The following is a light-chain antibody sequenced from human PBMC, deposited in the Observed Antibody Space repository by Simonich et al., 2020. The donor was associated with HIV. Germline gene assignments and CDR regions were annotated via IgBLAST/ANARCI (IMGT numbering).Light chain of an antibody. CDR2: AAS. CDR3: HQYNHRPLT. CDR1: QSVTSN. J-gene: IGKJ4*01. Sequence: VVMTQSPATLSVSPGERVTLSCRASQSVTSNLAWYQQKPGQSPRLLIYAASTRATGIPARFSGSWSGTEFTLTISSMQSEDIATYYCHQYNHRPLTFGGGTKVEMK. V-gene: IGKV3-15*01.